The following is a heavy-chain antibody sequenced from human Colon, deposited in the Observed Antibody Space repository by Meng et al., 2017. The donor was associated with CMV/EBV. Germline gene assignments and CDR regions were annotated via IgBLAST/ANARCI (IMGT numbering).Heavy chain of an antibody. CDR3: AKIRKGGYCSGGSCFDT. CDR1: GFGFSSYP. Sequence: GFGFSSYPRTWVRQDPGKGLEWVSFISDSGYTNYGDHVKGRFTLSRDNSKNTVFLQMNSLRDDDTGIYFCAKIRKGGYCSGGSCFDTWGQGTLVTVSS. V-gene: IGHV3-23*01. CDR2: ISDSGYT. J-gene: IGHJ5*02. D-gene: IGHD2-15*01.